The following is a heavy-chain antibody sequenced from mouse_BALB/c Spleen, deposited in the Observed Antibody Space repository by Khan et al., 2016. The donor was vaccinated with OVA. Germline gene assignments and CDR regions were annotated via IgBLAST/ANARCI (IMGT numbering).Heavy chain of an antibody. CDR3: ARDNPEAMDY. CDR2: IRNKANIYTT. CDR1: GFTFTDYY. Sequence: EVQLVESGGGLVQPGGSLRLSCPTSGFTFTDYYISWVRYPLGKALQRLGFIRNKANIYTTEYSASVKARFTISRENSKSILYLQVNAQRAEDSANYYDARDNPEAMDYWGQGTSVTVSS. V-gene: IGHV7-3*02. J-gene: IGHJ4*01.